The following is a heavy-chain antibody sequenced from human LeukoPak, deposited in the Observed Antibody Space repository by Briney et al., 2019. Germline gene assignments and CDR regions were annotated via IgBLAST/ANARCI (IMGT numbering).Heavy chain of an antibody. Sequence: SETLSLTCTDSGGSISNSCYYWSWIRQPAGKGLEWIGRIFTDGGTSYNPSLKSRVTMSVDTSKNQFSLKLRSVTAADTAVYYCTKEPSPWGQGTLVTVSS. V-gene: IGHV4-61*02. CDR1: GGSISNSCYY. CDR2: IFTDGGT. CDR3: TKEPSP. J-gene: IGHJ5*02.